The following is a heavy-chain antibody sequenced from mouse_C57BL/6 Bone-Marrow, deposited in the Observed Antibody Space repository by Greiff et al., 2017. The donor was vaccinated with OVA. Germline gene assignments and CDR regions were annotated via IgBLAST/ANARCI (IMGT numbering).Heavy chain of an antibody. CDR2: IYPNNGGN. CDR1: GYTFTDYY. D-gene: IGHD2-14*01. Sequence: EVQLQQSGPELVKPGASVKMSCKASGYTFTDYYMHWVKQSHGKSLAWIGYIYPNNGGNGYNQKVKGKATLTVDKSSSTAYMELRSLTSEDSAVYYCARVGYFDDWGQGTTLTVSS. J-gene: IGHJ2*01. V-gene: IGHV1-34*01. CDR3: ARVGYFDD.